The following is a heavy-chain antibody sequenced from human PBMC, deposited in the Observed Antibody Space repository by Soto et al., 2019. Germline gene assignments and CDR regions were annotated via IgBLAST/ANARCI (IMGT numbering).Heavy chain of an antibody. CDR2: IYPGDSDT. CDR1: GYSFTSYW. J-gene: IGHJ4*02. Sequence: GESLKISCKGSGYSFTSYWIGWVRQMPGKGLEWMGIIYPGDSDTRHSPSFQGQVTISADKSISTAYLQWSSLKASDTAMYYCARYGYSYGYAVDYWGQGTLVTVSS. CDR3: ARYGYSYGYAVDY. D-gene: IGHD5-18*01. V-gene: IGHV5-51*01.